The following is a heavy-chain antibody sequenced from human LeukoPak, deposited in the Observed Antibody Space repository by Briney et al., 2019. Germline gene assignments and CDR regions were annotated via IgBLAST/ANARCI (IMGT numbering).Heavy chain of an antibody. D-gene: IGHD3-22*01. CDR1: GGSIGCSSYY. Sequence: SETLSLTCTVSGGSIGCSSYYWGWIRQPPGKGLEWIGSIYYSGSTYYNPSLKSRVTISVDTSKNQFSLKLSSVTAADTAVYYCATATYYYDSSGYYPLDYWGQGTLVTVSS. V-gene: IGHV4-39*01. CDR2: IYYSGST. J-gene: IGHJ4*02. CDR3: ATATYYYDSSGYYPLDY.